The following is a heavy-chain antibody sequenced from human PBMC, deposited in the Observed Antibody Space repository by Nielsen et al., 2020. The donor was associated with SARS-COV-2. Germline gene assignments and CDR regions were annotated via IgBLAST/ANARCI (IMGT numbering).Heavy chain of an antibody. Sequence: ASVNVSCKASGYTFTSYAMNWVRQAPGQGLEWMGWINTNTGNPTYAQGFTGRFVFSLDTSVSTAYLQISSLKAEDTAVYYCAREYIDYDSSGYYENGFDYWGQGTLVTVSS. CDR3: AREYIDYDSSGYYENGFDY. V-gene: IGHV7-4-1*02. D-gene: IGHD3-22*01. CDR2: INTNTGNP. CDR1: GYTFTSYA. J-gene: IGHJ4*02.